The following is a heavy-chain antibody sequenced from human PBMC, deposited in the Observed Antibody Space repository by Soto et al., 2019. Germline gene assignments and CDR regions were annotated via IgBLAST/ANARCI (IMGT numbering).Heavy chain of an antibody. D-gene: IGHD2-15*01. Sequence: GASVKVSCKASGYTFTSYDINWGRQATGQGLEWMGWMNPNSGNTGYAQKFQGRVTMTRNTSISTAYMELSSLRSEDTAVYYCARPRARCSGGSCYSGVDAFDIWGQGTMVTVSS. CDR1: GYTFTSYD. CDR3: ARPRARCSGGSCYSGVDAFDI. J-gene: IGHJ3*02. V-gene: IGHV1-8*01. CDR2: MNPNSGNT.